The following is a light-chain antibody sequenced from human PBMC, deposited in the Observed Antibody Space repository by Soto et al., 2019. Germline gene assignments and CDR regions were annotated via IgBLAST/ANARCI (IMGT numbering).Light chain of an antibody. CDR3: QSYDSSLSGSL. J-gene: IGLJ3*02. V-gene: IGLV1-40*01. CDR1: SSNIGADYD. Sequence: QSVLTQPPSVSGAPGQRVTIPCTGSSSNIGADYDVHWYQQLPGTAPKLLIYGNNNRPSGVSDRFSGSQSGTSASLAITGLQAEDEADYYCQSYDSSLSGSLFGGGTKLTV. CDR2: GNN.